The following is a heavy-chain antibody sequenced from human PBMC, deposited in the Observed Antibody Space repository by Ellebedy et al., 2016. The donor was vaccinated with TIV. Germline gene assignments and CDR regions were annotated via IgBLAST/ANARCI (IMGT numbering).Heavy chain of an antibody. J-gene: IGHJ4*02. Sequence: MPSETLSLTCTVSGGSISSGDYYWSWIRQPPGKGLEWIGYIYYSGNTYRNPSLKSRVTISVDTSKNQFSLKLSSVTAADTAVYYWSRGGDGYIHYWGQGTLVTVSS. D-gene: IGHD5-24*01. V-gene: IGHV4-30-4*01. CDR2: IYYSGNT. CDR1: GGSISSGDYY. CDR3: SRGGDGYIHY.